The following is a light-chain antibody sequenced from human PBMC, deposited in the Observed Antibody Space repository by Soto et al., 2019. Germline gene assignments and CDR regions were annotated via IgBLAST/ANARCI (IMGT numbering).Light chain of an antibody. V-gene: IGKV4-1*01. Sequence: DIVMTQSPDSLAVSLGERATINCKSSQSVLYSSNNKNYLAWYQQKPGQPPKLLIYWASTRESGVPDRFSGSGSRTDFTLTSSILQAEDGAVYYCQQYYSTPITFGQGTRLEIK. CDR3: QQYYSTPIT. CDR1: QSVLYSSNNKNY. CDR2: WAS. J-gene: IGKJ5*01.